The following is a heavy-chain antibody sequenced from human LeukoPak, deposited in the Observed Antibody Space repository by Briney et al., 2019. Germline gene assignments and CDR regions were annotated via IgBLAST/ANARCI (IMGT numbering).Heavy chain of an antibody. CDR1: GFTLSSYW. CDR3: ARTQDELLFYYFDY. J-gene: IGHJ4*02. CDR2: IKQDGSEK. D-gene: IGHD2-2*01. Sequence: GGSLRLSCAASGFTLSSYWMSWVRQAPGKGLEWVANIKQDGSEKYYVDSVKGRFTISRDNAKNSLYLQMNSLRAEDTAVYYCARTQDELLFYYFDYWGQGTLVTVSS. V-gene: IGHV3-7*01.